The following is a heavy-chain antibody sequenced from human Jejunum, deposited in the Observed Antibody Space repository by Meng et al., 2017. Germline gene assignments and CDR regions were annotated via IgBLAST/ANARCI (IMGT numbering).Heavy chain of an antibody. CDR1: GFSFSDSW. CDR2: INQDGSQK. V-gene: IGHV3-7*01. CDR3: ATDRGRNTFNN. Sequence: GESLKISCAASGFSFSDSWMTWVRQPPGKGLEWVANINQDGSQKYHVDSLKGRFTVSRDNAKTSLYLHINSLGADDTAVYYCATDRGRNTFNNWGQGTLVTVSS. J-gene: IGHJ4*02.